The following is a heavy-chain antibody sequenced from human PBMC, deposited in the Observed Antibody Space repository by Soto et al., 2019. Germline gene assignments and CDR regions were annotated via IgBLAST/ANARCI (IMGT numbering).Heavy chain of an antibody. V-gene: IGHV3-30-3*01. D-gene: IGHD6-13*01. CDR2: TSSDEGSK. J-gene: IGHJ6*02. CDR1: GFTFSAYA. CDR3: ARDHRQQLVLGYYYGMDV. Sequence: GGSLRLSCAASGFTFSAYALHWVRQAPGKGMEWVAVTSSDEGSKTYADSVRGRFTISRDNSKNTLYLQMNSLKAEDTAVYYCARDHRQQLVLGYYYGMDVWGQGTTVTVSS.